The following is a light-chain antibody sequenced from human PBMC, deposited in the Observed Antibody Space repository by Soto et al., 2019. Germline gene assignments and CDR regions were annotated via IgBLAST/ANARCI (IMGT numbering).Light chain of an antibody. J-gene: IGKJ1*01. V-gene: IGKV1-5*01. CDR2: DAS. CDR3: QQYNTYTWT. Sequence: IQMTQSPSTLSASVRDRVTITCRASQTISNWLAWYQQKPGRAPKLLIYDASTLESGVPSRFSGSGSGTEFTLTISTLQPDDFATYYCQQYNTYTWTFGQGTKVDIK. CDR1: QTISNW.